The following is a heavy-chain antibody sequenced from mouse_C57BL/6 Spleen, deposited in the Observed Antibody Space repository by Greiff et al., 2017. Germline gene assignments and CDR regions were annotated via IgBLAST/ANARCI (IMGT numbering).Heavy chain of an antibody. D-gene: IGHD1-1*01. CDR3: ALITTVVRPLDY. CDR1: GYSFTSYY. Sequence: QVQLQQSGPELVKPGASVKISCTASGYSFTSYYIHWVKQRPGQGLEWIGWIYPGSGNTTYNEKFKGKATLTADTSSSTAYMQLSSLTSEDSAVYYIALITTVVRPLDYWGQGTTLTVSS. V-gene: IGHV1-66*01. CDR2: IYPGSGNT. J-gene: IGHJ2*01.